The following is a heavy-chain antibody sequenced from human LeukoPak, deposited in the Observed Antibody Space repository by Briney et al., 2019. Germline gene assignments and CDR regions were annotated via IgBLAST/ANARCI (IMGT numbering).Heavy chain of an antibody. V-gene: IGHV3-74*01. CDR3: ARDSTPYCSSTSCYSFDP. Sequence: XXDGSTTSYADSVKGRFTISRDNAKNTLYLQMNSLRVEDTAVYYCARDSTPYCSSTSCYSFDPWGQGTLVTVSS. CDR2: XXDGSTT. D-gene: IGHD2-2*01. J-gene: IGHJ5*02.